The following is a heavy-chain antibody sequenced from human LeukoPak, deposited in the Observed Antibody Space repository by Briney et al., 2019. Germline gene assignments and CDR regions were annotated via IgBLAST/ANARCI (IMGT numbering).Heavy chain of an antibody. CDR2: FAGSDTTT. CDR3: TTLGYHLDS. J-gene: IGHJ4*02. Sequence: PGGSLRLSCAASGFDFSAYEMNWVRQAPGKGLEWVAYFAGSDTTTYYADSVKGRFTISRDNARNSLYLQMNSLRAEDTALYYCTTLGYHLDSWGQGTLVTASS. V-gene: IGHV3-48*03. D-gene: IGHD3-22*01. CDR1: GFDFSAYE.